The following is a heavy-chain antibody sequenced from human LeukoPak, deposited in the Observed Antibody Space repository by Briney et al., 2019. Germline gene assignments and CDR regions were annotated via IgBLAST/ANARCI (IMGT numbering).Heavy chain of an antibody. CDR1: GDSFSSNSTA. V-gene: IGHV6-1*01. Sequence: SQTLSLTCAISGDSFSSNSTACNWIRQSPSRGLEWLGRTYYRSKWYNDYAVSVKSRITINPDTSKNQFSLQLNSVTSEDTAVYYCARGGQGDGYSADEAFDFWGQGTMVTVSS. CDR3: ARGGQGDGYSADEAFDF. J-gene: IGHJ3*01. D-gene: IGHD5-24*01. CDR2: TYYRSKWYN.